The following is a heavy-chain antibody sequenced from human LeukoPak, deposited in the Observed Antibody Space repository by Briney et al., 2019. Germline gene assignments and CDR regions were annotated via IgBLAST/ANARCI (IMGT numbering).Heavy chain of an antibody. CDR2: IIPIFGTA. V-gene: IGHV1-69*05. J-gene: IGHJ5*02. CDR1: GGTFSSYA. CDR3: ARGPGSYYVGWFDP. Sequence: ASVKVSCKASGGTFSSYAISWVRQAPGQGLEWMGRIIPIFGTANYAQKFQGRVTMTRNTSISTAYMELSSLRSEDTAVYYCARGPGSYYVGWFDPWGQGTLVTVSS. D-gene: IGHD1-26*01.